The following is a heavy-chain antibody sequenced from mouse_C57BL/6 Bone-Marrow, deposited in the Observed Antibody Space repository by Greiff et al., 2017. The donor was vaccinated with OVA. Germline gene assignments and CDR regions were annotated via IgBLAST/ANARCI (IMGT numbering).Heavy chain of an antibody. J-gene: IGHJ4*01. V-gene: IGHV1-69*01. CDR1: GYTFTSYW. CDR2: IDPSDSYT. Sequence: QVQLKQPGAELVMPGASVKLSCKASGYTFTSYWMHWVKQRPGQGLEWIGEIDPSDSYTNYNQKFKGKSTLTVDKSSSTAYMQLSSLTSEDSAVYYCARTFYYDYPYAMDYWGQGTSVTVSS. CDR3: ARTFYYDYPYAMDY. D-gene: IGHD2-4*01.